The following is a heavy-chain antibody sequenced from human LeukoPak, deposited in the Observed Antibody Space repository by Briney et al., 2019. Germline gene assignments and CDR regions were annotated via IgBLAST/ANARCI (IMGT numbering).Heavy chain of an antibody. D-gene: IGHD3-3*01. V-gene: IGHV3-23*01. CDR3: AKDRDFWSGYWNWFDP. Sequence: GGSLRLSCAASGFTFSNYVMNWVRQAPGKGLEWVSLISDGGGSPYYADSVKGRFTITRDNSKNTLYLQMNRLRAEDTAVYYCAKDRDFWSGYWNWFDPWGQGTLVTVSS. CDR1: GFTFSNYV. CDR2: ISDGGGSP. J-gene: IGHJ5*02.